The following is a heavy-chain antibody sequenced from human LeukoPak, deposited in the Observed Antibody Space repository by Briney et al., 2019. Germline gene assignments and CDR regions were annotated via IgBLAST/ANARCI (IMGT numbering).Heavy chain of an antibody. Sequence: PGGSLRLSCAASGFTFSNAWMSWVRQAPGKGLEWVGRIKSKTDGGTTDYAAPVKGRFTISRDDSKNTLYLQMNSLKTEDTAVYYCTTETLGSGWYGVYWGQGTLVTVSS. D-gene: IGHD6-19*01. J-gene: IGHJ4*02. CDR3: TTETLGSGWYGVY. CDR2: IKSKTDGGTT. V-gene: IGHV3-15*01. CDR1: GFTFSNAW.